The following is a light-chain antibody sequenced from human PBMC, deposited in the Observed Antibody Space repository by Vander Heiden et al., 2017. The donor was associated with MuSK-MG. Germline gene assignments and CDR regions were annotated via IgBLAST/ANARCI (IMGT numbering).Light chain of an antibody. J-gene: IGLJ1*01. CDR2: GVS. V-gene: IGLV2-14*01. Sequence: SAPTQPASVSGSPGPSITISCTGTSSSVGGYNCVSWYQQHPGKAPKLMIYGVSTRPSGVSNRFSGSKSGNTSSLTISGLQAEDEADYYCSSYTSSSTQIFGTGTKVTVL. CDR3: SSYTSSSTQI. CDR1: SSSVGGYNC.